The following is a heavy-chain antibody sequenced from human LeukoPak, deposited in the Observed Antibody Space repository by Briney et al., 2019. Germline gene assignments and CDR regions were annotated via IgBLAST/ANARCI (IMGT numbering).Heavy chain of an antibody. CDR2: IDSSSTTI. J-gene: IGHJ4*02. D-gene: IGHD4-17*01. CDR3: ARGTTVTIDY. V-gene: IGHV3-48*01. CDR1: GFTFSSYS. Sequence: GGPLRLSCAASGFTFSSYSMNWVRQAPAKGLEWVSYIDSSSTTIYYADSVKGRFTISRDNAKKSLYQQMNSLRAEDMAVYYCARGTTVTIDYWGQGTLVTVSS.